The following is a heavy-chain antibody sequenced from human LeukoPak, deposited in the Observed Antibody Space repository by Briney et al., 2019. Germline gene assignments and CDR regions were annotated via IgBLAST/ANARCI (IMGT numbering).Heavy chain of an antibody. V-gene: IGHV4-59*01. J-gene: IGHJ5*02. CDR3: ARTVSGYYFNA. Sequence: SETLSLTCTVSGGSTNSYYWSWIRQSPGKGLEWIGYVAYSGSTIYNPSHKSRVTISLDTSKNQFSLKLSSVTAADTAVYYCARTVSGYYFNAWGPGTLVTVSS. D-gene: IGHD5-12*01. CDR1: GGSTNSYY. CDR2: VAYSGST.